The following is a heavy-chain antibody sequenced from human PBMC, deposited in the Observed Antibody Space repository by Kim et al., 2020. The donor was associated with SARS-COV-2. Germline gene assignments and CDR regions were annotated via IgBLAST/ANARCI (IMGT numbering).Heavy chain of an antibody. CDR1: GYSFTSYW. CDR2: IDPSDSYT. J-gene: IGHJ6*02. V-gene: IGHV5-10-1*01. Sequence: GESLKISCKGSGYSFTSYWISWVRQMPGKGLEWMGRIDPSDSYTNYSPSFQGHVTISADKSISTAYLQWSSLKASDTAMYYCARSNVLLWFGELSGYYYYGMDVWGQGTTVTVSS. D-gene: IGHD3-10*01. CDR3: ARSNVLLWFGELSGYYYYGMDV.